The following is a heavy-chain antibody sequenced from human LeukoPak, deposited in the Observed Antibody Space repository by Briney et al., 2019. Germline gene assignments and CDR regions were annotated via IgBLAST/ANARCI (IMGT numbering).Heavy chain of an antibody. J-gene: IGHJ3*02. CDR2: IYYSGST. CDR3: AREPRFDAFDI. V-gene: IGHV4-59*01. Sequence: PSETLSLTCAVYGGSFSGYYWSWIRQPPGKGLEWIGYIYYSGSTNYNPSLKSRVTISVDTSKNQFSLKLSSVTAADTAVYYCAREPRFDAFDIWGQGTMVTVSS. CDR1: GGSFSGYY.